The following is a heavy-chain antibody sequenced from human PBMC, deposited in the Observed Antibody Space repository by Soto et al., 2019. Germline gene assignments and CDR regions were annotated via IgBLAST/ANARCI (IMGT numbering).Heavy chain of an antibody. CDR2: IKPDGSGK. D-gene: IGHD3-16*01. Sequence: EVQLVESGGGLVQPGGSLRLSCAASGFTFGPYWMTWVRQAPGKGLEWVAKIKPDGSGKYYVDSVKGRFTISRDNTKTSLYLQMNSLRAEDTAVYYCARPYTVAGSSYWCFDLWGRGTLVTVSS. V-gene: IGHV3-7*01. CDR3: ARPYTVAGSSYWCFDL. CDR1: GFTFGPYW. J-gene: IGHJ2*01.